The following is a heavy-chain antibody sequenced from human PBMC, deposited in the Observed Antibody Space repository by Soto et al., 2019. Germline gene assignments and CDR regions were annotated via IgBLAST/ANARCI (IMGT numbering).Heavy chain of an antibody. CDR3: ARYTVSAAGTLIFDY. Sequence: QITLKESGPPLVKPTQTLTLTCTFSGFSLSTSGVGVGWIRQPPGKALEWLALIYWDDDKRYSPSLKSRLTITKDTSKNQVVLTMTNMDPVDTATYYCARYTVSAAGTLIFDYWGQGTLVTVSS. CDR1: GFSLSTSGVG. CDR2: IYWDDDK. D-gene: IGHD6-13*01. V-gene: IGHV2-5*02. J-gene: IGHJ4*02.